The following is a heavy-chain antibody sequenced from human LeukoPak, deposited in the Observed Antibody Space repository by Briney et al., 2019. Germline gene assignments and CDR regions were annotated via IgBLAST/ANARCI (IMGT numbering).Heavy chain of an antibody. CDR3: ARPPDSSDYGAAFDF. Sequence: PSETLSLTCGVSGYSITSGYFWGWLRQPPGKGLEWIGSIYHSGTTYYNPSLNSRVNISVDTSKNQFSLKLSSVTAADTAVYYCARPPDSSDYGAAFDFWGQGTLVTVSS. J-gene: IGHJ4*02. CDR2: IYHSGTT. V-gene: IGHV4-38-2*01. D-gene: IGHD4-17*01. CDR1: GYSITSGYF.